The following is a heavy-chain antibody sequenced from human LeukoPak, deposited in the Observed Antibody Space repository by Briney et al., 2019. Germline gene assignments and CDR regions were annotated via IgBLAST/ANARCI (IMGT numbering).Heavy chain of an antibody. Sequence: GRSLRLSCAASGFTFSSYAMSWVRQAPGKGLEWVSAISGSGGSTYYADSVKGRFTISRDNSKNTLYLQMNSLRAEDTAVYYCAKDRAGAYDFWSGTDAFDIWGQGTMVTVSS. J-gene: IGHJ3*02. CDR3: AKDRAGAYDFWSGTDAFDI. V-gene: IGHV3-23*01. CDR1: GFTFSSYA. D-gene: IGHD3-3*01. CDR2: ISGSGGST.